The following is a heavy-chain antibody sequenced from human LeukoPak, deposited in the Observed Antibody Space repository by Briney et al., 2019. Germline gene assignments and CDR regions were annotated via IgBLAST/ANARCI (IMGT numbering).Heavy chain of an antibody. V-gene: IGHV3-66*01. Sequence: GRSLCLSCAASGFTLSSNNMSWGRQAPGQGLEWVSVIYSGGSTYYADSVKGRFTISRDNSKNTLYLQMNSLRAEDTAVYYCAKSLEGGDYEFGNNWGQGTLVTVSS. CDR3: AKSLEGGDYEFGNN. CDR2: IYSGGST. J-gene: IGHJ4*02. D-gene: IGHD4-17*01. CDR1: GFTLSSNN.